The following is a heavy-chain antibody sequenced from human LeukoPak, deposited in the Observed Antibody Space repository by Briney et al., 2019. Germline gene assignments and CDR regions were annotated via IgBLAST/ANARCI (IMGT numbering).Heavy chain of an antibody. CDR1: GGSFSGYY. J-gene: IGHJ6*02. V-gene: IGHV4-34*01. CDR3: ARDGPMVRGVIRYYYYGMDV. Sequence: PSETLSLTCAVYGGSFSGYYWSWIRQPPGKGLEWIGEINHSGSTNYNPSLKSRVTISVDTSKNQFSLKLSSVTAADTAVYYCARDGPMVRGVIRYYYYGMDVWGQGTTVTVSS. D-gene: IGHD3-10*01. CDR2: INHSGST.